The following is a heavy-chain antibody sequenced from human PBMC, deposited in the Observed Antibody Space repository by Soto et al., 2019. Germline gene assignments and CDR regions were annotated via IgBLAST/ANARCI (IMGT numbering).Heavy chain of an antibody. V-gene: IGHV1-3*01. J-gene: IGHJ5*02. CDR1: GYTFTSYA. CDR2: INAGNGNT. D-gene: IGHD3-3*01. CDR3: ARDRRRGLRFLRGSNWFDP. Sequence: ASVKVSCKASGYTFTSYAMHWVRQAPGQRLEWMGWINAGNGNTKYSQKFQGRVTITRDTSASTAYMELSSLRSEDTAVYYCARDRRRGLRFLRGSNWFDPWGQGTLVTVSS.